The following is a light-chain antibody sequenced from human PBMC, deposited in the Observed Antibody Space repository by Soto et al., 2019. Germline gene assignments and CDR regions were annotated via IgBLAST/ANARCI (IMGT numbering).Light chain of an antibody. CDR2: DAS. J-gene: IGKJ3*01. CDR3: QQYNNWSYT. V-gene: IGKV3-15*01. Sequence: EIVMTQSPANLSVSSGDRATLSCRASQTIYNNVAWYQQRPGQAPRLLIYDASTRATGIPARFSGSGSGTEFTLTISSLQSEDFAVYYCQQYNNWSYTFGPGTKVDIK. CDR1: QTIYNN.